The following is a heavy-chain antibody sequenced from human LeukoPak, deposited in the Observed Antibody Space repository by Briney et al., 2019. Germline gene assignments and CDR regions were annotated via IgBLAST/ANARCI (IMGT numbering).Heavy chain of an antibody. CDR3: ATDLPYQLLFRY. CDR2: FDPEDGET. D-gene: IGHD2-2*01. CDR1: GGTFSSYA. J-gene: IGHJ4*02. V-gene: IGHV1-24*01. Sequence: ASVKVSCKASGGTFSSYAISWVRQAPGKGLEWMGGFDPEDGETIYVQKFQGRVTMTEDTSTDTAYMELSSLRSEDTAVYYCATDLPYQLLFRYWGQGTLVTVSS.